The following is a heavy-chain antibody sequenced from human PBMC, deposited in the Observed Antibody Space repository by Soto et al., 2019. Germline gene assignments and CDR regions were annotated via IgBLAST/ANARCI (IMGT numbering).Heavy chain of an antibody. CDR1: GYTFNTYY. J-gene: IGHJ4*02. V-gene: IGHV1-46*02. Sequence: QVPLVQSGAEVKKPGASVKVSCKPSGYTFNTYYLHWVRQAPGQALEWMGVIHTSGGGTTYAQKFLGRVTVTRDTSTSTVFMELSGLRSDDTAVYYCARGGHIAVVTASFDYWGQGTLVTVSS. D-gene: IGHD2-21*02. CDR2: IHTSGGGT. CDR3: ARGGHIAVVTASFDY.